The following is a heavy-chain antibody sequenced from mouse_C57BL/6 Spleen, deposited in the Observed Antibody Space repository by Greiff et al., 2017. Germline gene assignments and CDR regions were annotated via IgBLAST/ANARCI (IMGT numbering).Heavy chain of an antibody. CDR1: GYTFTSYW. V-gene: IGHV1-69*01. D-gene: IGHD2-5*01. Sequence: QVQLQQPGAELVMPGASVKLSCKASGYTFTSYWMHWVKQRPGQGLEWIGEIDPSDSYTNYNQKFKGKSTLTVDKSSSTAYMQLSSLTSEDSAVYCCARGDSNYFDYWGQGTTLTVSS. CDR2: IDPSDSYT. J-gene: IGHJ2*01. CDR3: ARGDSNYFDY.